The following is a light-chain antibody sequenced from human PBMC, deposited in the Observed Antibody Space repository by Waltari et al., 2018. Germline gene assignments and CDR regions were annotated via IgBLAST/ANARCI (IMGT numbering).Light chain of an antibody. V-gene: IGLV3-19*01. CDR2: DKH. CDR3: HSRDASGVAGS. Sequence: SSELTQDPAVSVAMGQTVRITCQGDRHRSYYASCYQQRPGQAPILVIYDKHNRPSGVPARFSGSSSHNTGSLTITGAQAEDEASYYCHSRDASGVAGSFGGGTKLTVL. CDR1: RHRSYY. J-gene: IGLJ2*01.